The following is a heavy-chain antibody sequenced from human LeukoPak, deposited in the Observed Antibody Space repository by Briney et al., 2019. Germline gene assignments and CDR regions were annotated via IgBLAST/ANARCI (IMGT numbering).Heavy chain of an antibody. D-gene: IGHD6-13*01. Sequence: SETLSLTCAVYGGSFSGYYWSWIRQPPGKGLEWTGEINHSGSTNYNPSLKSRVTISVDTSKNQFSLKLSSVTAADTAVYYCAKIHAGYSSSWRLIHYYYYYYYMDVWGKGTTVTVSS. CDR1: GGSFSGYY. J-gene: IGHJ6*03. CDR2: INHSGST. CDR3: AKIHAGYSSSWRLIHYYYYYYYMDV. V-gene: IGHV4-34*01.